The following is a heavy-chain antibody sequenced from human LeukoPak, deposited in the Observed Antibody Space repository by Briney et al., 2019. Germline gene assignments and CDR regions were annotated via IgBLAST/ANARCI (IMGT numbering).Heavy chain of an antibody. CDR1: GFTFSSYA. J-gene: IGHJ3*02. D-gene: IGHD2-21*01. Sequence: PGGSLRLSCAASGFTFSSYAMDWGRQAPGGGGVWGAVISYDGSNKYYADYVEGRFTISRDNSTNTLYLQMNRLRAEDTDVYYCALVGLEPNAFDIWGQGTMVTVSS. CDR3: ALVGLEPNAFDI. CDR2: ISYDGSNK. V-gene: IGHV3-30*11.